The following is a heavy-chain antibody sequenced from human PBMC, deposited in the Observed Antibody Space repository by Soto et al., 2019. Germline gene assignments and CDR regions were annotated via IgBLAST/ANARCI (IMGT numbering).Heavy chain of an antibody. V-gene: IGHV1-18*01. J-gene: IGHJ4*01. CDR3: ARGPRSQNYDIMTGYYRY. D-gene: IGHD3-9*01. CDR2: ISGYNGET. Sequence: GASVKVSCKAFSYTFDRYGISWVRQAPGQGLEWMGWISGYNGETAYVQKFQGRVTMTTDTSTSTAYMELRSLRSDDTAIYYCARGPRSQNYDIMTGYYRYWGQGTLVTVSS. CDR1: SYTFDRYG.